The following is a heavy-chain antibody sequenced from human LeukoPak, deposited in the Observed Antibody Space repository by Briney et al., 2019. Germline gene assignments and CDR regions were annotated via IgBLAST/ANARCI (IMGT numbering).Heavy chain of an antibody. CDR1: RFTFSGYA. CDR2: ISSSGSTI. J-gene: IGHJ4*02. D-gene: IGHD6-13*01. V-gene: IGHV3-48*03. CDR3: ARRYSSSWYSYDY. Sequence: GGSLRLSCVASRFTFSGYAMSWVRQAPGKGLEWVSYISSSGSTIYYADSVKGRFTISRDNAKNSLYLQMNSLRAEDTAVYYCARRYSSSWYSYDYWGQGTLVTVSS.